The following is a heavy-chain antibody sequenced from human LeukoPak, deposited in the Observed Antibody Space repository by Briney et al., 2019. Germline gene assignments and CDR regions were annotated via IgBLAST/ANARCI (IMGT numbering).Heavy chain of an antibody. CDR3: ARDTSFREVEPAARANYDYYYGLDV. Sequence: PGGSLRLSCAASGFTFSRYWMNWVRQAPGKGLEWVADIKQDGTEKYYVDSVKGRFTISRDNARNSLFLQMNSLRADDTAVYYCARDTSFREVEPAARANYDYYYGLDVRGQGTTVTVSS. CDR1: GFTFSRYW. V-gene: IGHV3-7*01. CDR2: IKQDGTEK. J-gene: IGHJ6*02. D-gene: IGHD2-2*01.